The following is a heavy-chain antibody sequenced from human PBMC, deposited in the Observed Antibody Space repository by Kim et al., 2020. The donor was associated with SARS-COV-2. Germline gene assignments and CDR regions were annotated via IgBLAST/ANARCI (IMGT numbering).Heavy chain of an antibody. Sequence: SETLSLTCTVSGGSVSSGSYYWSWIRQPPGKGLEWIGYIYYSGSTNYNPSPKSRVTISVDTSKNQFSLKLSSVTAADTAVYYCARLRYDFWSGQYYFDYWGQGTLVTVSS. CDR2: IYYSGST. D-gene: IGHD3-3*01. J-gene: IGHJ4*02. CDR3: ARLRYDFWSGQYYFDY. V-gene: IGHV4-61*01. CDR1: GGSVSSGSYY.